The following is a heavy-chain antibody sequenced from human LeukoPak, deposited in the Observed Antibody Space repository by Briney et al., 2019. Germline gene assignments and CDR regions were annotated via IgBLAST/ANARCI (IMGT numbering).Heavy chain of an antibody. Sequence: PGGSLRLSCAASGFTFSSYSMNWVRQAPGKGLEWVSSISSSSSYIYYADSVKGRFTISRDNAKNSLYLQMNNLRAEDTAVYYCARSARIQLWVIDYWGQGTLVTVSS. CDR2: ISSSSSYI. D-gene: IGHD5-18*01. V-gene: IGHV3-21*01. CDR1: GFTFSSYS. CDR3: ARSARIQLWVIDY. J-gene: IGHJ4*02.